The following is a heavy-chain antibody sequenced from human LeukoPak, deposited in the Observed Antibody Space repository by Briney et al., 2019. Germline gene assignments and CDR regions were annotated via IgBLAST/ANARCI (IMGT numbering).Heavy chain of an antibody. CDR2: INHSGST. CDR3: ARWRGSGYDRYYFDY. D-gene: IGHD5-12*01. J-gene: IGHJ4*02. V-gene: IGHV4-34*01. Sequence: SETLSLTCAVYGGSFSGYYWSWIRQPPGKGLEWIGEINHSGSTNYNPSLKSRVTISVDTSKNQFSLKLSSVTAADTAVYYCARWRGSGYDRYYFDYWGQGTLVTVSS. CDR1: GGSFSGYY.